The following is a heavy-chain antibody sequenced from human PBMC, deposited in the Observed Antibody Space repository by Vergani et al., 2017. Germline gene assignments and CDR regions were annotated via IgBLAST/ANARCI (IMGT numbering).Heavy chain of an antibody. J-gene: IGHJ5*02. D-gene: IGHD1-26*01. CDR2: IENTGNT. V-gene: IGHV4-30-4*08. CDR3: SRLNIRLWADDT. CDR1: GDSINSDVFY. Sequence: QVQLQEAGPGLVKPSETLSLTCYVSGDSINSDVFYWNWVRQTPGKGLEWIGFIENTGNTYKNPSLETRVRMSLDTSKNHFSLELRSVTVADTAVYFCSRLNIRLWADDTWGPGLLVNVS.